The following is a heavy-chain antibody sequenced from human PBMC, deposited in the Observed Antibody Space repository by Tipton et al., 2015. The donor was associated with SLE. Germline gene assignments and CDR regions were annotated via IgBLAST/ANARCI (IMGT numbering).Heavy chain of an antibody. CDR1: GGSISSHY. CDR3: AREWELLPRGYGMDV. CDR2: IYYSGST. J-gene: IGHJ6*02. V-gene: IGHV4-59*11. D-gene: IGHD1-26*01. Sequence: TLSLTCTVSGGSISSHYWSWIRRPPGKGLGWIGYIYYSGSTHYNPPLKSRVTISVDTSKNQFSLKLSSVTAADTAVYYCAREWELLPRGYGMDVWGQGTTVTVSS.